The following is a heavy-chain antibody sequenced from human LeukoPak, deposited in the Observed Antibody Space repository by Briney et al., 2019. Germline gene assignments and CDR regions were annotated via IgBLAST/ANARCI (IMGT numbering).Heavy chain of an antibody. D-gene: IGHD3-10*01. V-gene: IGHV3-9*01. CDR2: ISWDSGMV. CDR1: GFIFDDYA. Sequence: SGGSLRLSCATSGFIFDDYAMHWVRQAPGKGLEWVSGISWDSGMVGYADPVKGRFTISRDSAKNSLYLQMNSLRPEDTALYYCAKVNMVRGVTDVFDIWGQGTMVTVSS. J-gene: IGHJ3*02. CDR3: AKVNMVRGVTDVFDI.